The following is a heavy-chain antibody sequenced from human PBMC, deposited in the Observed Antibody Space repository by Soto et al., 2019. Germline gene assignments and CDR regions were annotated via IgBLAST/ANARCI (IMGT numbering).Heavy chain of an antibody. CDR3: ARGSRLSSNNRNYYYYYGMDV. D-gene: IGHD1-20*01. Sequence: SETLSLTCAVSGGSISSGGYSWSWIRQPPGKGLEWIGYIYHSGSTYYNPSLKSRVTISVDRSKNQFSLKLSSVTAADTAVYYCARGSRLSSNNRNYYYYYGMDVWGQATTVTVPS. CDR1: GGSISSGGYS. J-gene: IGHJ6*02. V-gene: IGHV4-30-2*01. CDR2: IYHSGST.